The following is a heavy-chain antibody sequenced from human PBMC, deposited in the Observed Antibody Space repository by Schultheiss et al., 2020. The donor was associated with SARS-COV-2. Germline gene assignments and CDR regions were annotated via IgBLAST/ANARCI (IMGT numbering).Heavy chain of an antibody. V-gene: IGHV1-69*06. D-gene: IGHD2-2*01. J-gene: IGHJ1*01. CDR2: IIPIFGTA. CDR1: GGTFSSYA. Sequence: SVKVSCKASGGTFSSYAISWVRQAPGQGLEWMGGIIPIFGTANYAQKFQGRVTITADKSTSTAYMELSRLRSDDTAVYYCARWKLLGYCSSTSCYEYFQHWGQGTLVTVSS. CDR3: ARWKLLGYCSSTSCYEYFQH.